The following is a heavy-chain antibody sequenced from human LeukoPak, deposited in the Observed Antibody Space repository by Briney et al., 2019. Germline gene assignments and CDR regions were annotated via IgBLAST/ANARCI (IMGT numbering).Heavy chain of an antibody. Sequence: GGSLRLSCAASGFTVSSNYMSWVRQAPGKGLGWVSLVYSGGSTNYADSVKGRFIISRDNSKNTLYLQMNNLRAEDTAVYYCARVGKDTDYHYYYYGKDVWGQGTTVTVSS. CDR2: VYSGGST. D-gene: IGHD4-11*01. V-gene: IGHV3-66*01. J-gene: IGHJ6*02. CDR1: GFTVSSNY. CDR3: ARVGKDTDYHYYYYGKDV.